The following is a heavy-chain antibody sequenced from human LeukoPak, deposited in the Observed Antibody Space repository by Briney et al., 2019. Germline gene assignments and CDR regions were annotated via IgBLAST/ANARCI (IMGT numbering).Heavy chain of an antibody. CDR3: ARGVTARGFYYYMDI. Sequence: GASVKVSCKASGYTFTGYYIHWVRQAPGQGLEWMGWINPNSGGTNSAQKFQGRVTMTRDTSISTAYTELSRLTPDDTAVYSCARGVTARGFYYYMDIWGKGTTVTISS. D-gene: IGHD2-21*02. CDR1: GYTFTGYY. V-gene: IGHV1-2*02. J-gene: IGHJ6*03. CDR2: INPNSGGT.